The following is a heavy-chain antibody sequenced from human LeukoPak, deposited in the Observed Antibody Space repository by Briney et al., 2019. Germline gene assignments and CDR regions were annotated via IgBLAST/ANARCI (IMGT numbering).Heavy chain of an antibody. V-gene: IGHV3-72*01. CDR3: TTEYNFNYYDSSGYYY. CDR1: GFSFSDYY. Sequence: GGSLRLSCAASGFSFSDYYMDWVRQAPGKGLEWVGRIRNKANHYTTEYAASAKGRFSISRDESKNSLYLQVNSLKTEDTAVYYCTTEYNFNYYDSSGYYYWGQGTLVTVSS. D-gene: IGHD3-22*01. CDR2: IRNKANHYTT. J-gene: IGHJ4*02.